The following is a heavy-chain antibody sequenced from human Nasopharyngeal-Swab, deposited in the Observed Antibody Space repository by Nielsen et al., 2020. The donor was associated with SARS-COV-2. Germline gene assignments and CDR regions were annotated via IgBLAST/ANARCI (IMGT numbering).Heavy chain of an antibody. D-gene: IGHD1-1*01. J-gene: IGHJ3*02. CDR2: IYYSGST. CDR1: GGSISSYY. Sequence: SETLSLTCTVSGGSISSYYWSWIRQPPGKGLEWIGYIYYSGSTNYNPSLQSRVTISVDTSKNRFSLRLNSVTAADTAVYYCARPATTAQSDAFDIWGQGTMVTVS. V-gene: IGHV4-59*08. CDR3: ARPATTAQSDAFDI.